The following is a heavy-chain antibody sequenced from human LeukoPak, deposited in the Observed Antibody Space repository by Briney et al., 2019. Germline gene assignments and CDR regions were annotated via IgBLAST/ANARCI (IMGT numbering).Heavy chain of an antibody. CDR3: ARAYRGYCSSTSCNYWYFDL. Sequence: PGGSLRLSCAASGFTFSGFWMSWVRQAPGKGLEWVANIKQDATEKYYIDSVKGRFTISRDNVQNSLYLQMDSLRVEDTAVYYCARAYRGYCSSTSCNYWYFDLWGRGTLVTVSS. CDR2: IKQDATEK. CDR1: GFTFSGFW. V-gene: IGHV3-7*01. D-gene: IGHD2-2*01. J-gene: IGHJ2*01.